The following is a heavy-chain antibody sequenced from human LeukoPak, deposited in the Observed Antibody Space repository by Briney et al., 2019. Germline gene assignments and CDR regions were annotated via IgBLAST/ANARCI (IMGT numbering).Heavy chain of an antibody. V-gene: IGHV4-39*01. J-gene: IGHJ4*02. D-gene: IGHD2-2*01. CDR3: ARLPIPYCSSTSCHASYFDY. CDR2: IYYSGST. Sequence: SETLSLTCTVSGGSISSSSYYWGWIRQPPGKGLEWIGSIYYSGSTYYNPSLKSRVTISVDTSKNQFSLKLSSVTAAGTAVYYCARLPIPYCSSTSCHASYFDYWGQGTLVTVSS. CDR1: GGSISSSSYY.